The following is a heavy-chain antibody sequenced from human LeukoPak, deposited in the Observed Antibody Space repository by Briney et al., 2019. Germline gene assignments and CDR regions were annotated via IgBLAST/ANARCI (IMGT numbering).Heavy chain of an antibody. J-gene: IGHJ5*02. CDR2: ISYDGSNK. CDR3: AKRNSDIVATGGNWFDP. CDR1: GFTFSSYG. D-gene: IGHD5-12*01. Sequence: GGSLRLSCAASGFTFSSYGMHWVRQAPGKGLEWVAVISYDGSNKYYADSVKGRFTISRDNSKNTLYLQMNSLRAEDTAVYYCAKRNSDIVATGGNWFDPWGQGTLVTVSS. V-gene: IGHV3-30*18.